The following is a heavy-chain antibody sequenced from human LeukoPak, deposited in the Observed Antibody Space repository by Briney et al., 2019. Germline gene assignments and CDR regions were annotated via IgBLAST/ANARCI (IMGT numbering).Heavy chain of an antibody. D-gene: IGHD2-2*01. CDR1: GGSISSISYY. Sequence: SETLSLTCTISGGSISSISYYWGWIRQPPGKGLEWIGSIYYTGSTYYNPSLKSRVTVSVDTSKNQFSLNLRSVTAADTAVYYCARDYCSSTSRLFDYWGQGTLVTVSS. J-gene: IGHJ4*02. V-gene: IGHV4-39*02. CDR3: ARDYCSSTSRLFDY. CDR2: IYYTGST.